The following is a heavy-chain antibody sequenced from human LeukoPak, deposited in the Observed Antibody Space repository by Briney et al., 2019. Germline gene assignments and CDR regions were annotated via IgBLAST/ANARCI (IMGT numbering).Heavy chain of an antibody. D-gene: IGHD2-2*01. J-gene: IGHJ4*02. Sequence: GGSLRLSCAASGFTFSCYAMNWVRQAPGKGLEWVSGTGSTGVSTFYADSVKGRFTVSRDNSKNTLSLQMNSLRAEDTAVYYCAKDPGVVPAHYFDYWGQGTLVTVSS. CDR1: GFTFSCYA. V-gene: IGHV3-23*01. CDR2: TGSTGVST. CDR3: AKDPGVVPAHYFDY.